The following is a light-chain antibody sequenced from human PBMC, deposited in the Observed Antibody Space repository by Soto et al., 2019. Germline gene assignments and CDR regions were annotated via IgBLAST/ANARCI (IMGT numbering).Light chain of an antibody. CDR2: AS. Sequence: EIVLTQSPGTLSLSPGERATLSCRASQSVSDSYLAWYQQKPGQAPRLLIYASSRATGIPDRFSGSGSGTDFTLTISRLEPEDFAVYYCQHYGTSALFGPGNKVDIK. CDR3: QHYGTSAL. CDR1: QSVSDSY. J-gene: IGKJ3*01. V-gene: IGKV3-20*01.